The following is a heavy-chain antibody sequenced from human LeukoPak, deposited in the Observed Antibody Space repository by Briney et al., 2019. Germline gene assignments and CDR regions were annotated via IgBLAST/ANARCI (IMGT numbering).Heavy chain of an antibody. D-gene: IGHD6-19*01. V-gene: IGHV4-39*01. CDR3: AGHTYSSGWLGYYMDV. Sequence: PSETLSLTCTVSGGSISSSSYYWGWIRQPPGKGLEWIGSIYYSGSTYYNPSLKSRVTISVDTSKNQFSLKLSSVTAADTAVYYCAGHTYSSGWLGYYMDVWGKGTTVTISS. CDR1: GGSISSSSYY. J-gene: IGHJ6*03. CDR2: IYYSGST.